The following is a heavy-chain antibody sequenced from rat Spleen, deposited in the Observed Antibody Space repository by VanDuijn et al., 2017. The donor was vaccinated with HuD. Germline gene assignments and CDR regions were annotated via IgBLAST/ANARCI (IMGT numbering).Heavy chain of an antibody. CDR3: ARDYGGYDYFDY. J-gene: IGHJ2*01. V-gene: IGHV5-25*01. CDR1: GFTFINYY. Sequence: EVQLVESGGGLVQPGRSMKLSCAASGFTFINYYMAWVRQGPTEGLEWVATISHDGDSTYYRDSVKGRFTISRDNAKSTLYLQMDSLRSEDTATYYCARDYGGYDYFDYWGQGVMVTVSS. D-gene: IGHD1-11*01. CDR2: ISHDGDST.